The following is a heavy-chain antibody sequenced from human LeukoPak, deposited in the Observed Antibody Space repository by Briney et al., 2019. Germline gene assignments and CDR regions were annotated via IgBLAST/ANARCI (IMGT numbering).Heavy chain of an antibody. CDR3: AVAWVAEDAFDI. Sequence: ASVKVSCKASGYTFTSYYMHWVRQAPGQGLEWMGIINPSGGSTSYAQKFQGRVTMTRDTSTSAVYMELSSLRSEDTAVYYCAVAWVAEDAFDIWGQGTMVTVSS. CDR2: INPSGGST. D-gene: IGHD7-27*01. V-gene: IGHV1-46*01. J-gene: IGHJ3*02. CDR1: GYTFTSYY.